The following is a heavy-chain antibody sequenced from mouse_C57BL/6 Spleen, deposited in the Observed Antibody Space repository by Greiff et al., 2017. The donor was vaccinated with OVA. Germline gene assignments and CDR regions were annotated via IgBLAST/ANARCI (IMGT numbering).Heavy chain of an antibody. V-gene: IGHV1-82*01. D-gene: IGHD2-3*01. Sequence: VQLQESGPEVVKPGASVKISCKASGDAFSNSWMNWVKQRPGKGLEWIGRIYPGDGETNYNGKFKGKATLTADKSSSTAYMQLSSLTSEDSAVYFCAGGYYDYAMDYWGQGTSVTVSS. CDR2: IYPGDGET. CDR3: AGGYYDYAMDY. J-gene: IGHJ4*01. CDR1: GDAFSNSW.